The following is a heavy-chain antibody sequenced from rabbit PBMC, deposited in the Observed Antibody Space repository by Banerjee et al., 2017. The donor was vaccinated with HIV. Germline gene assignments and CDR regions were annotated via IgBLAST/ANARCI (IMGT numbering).Heavy chain of an antibody. CDR3: ASHGGGSYYTFYGMDL. Sequence: QSLEESGGDLVKPGASLTLTCTASGFSFSSSYYMCWVRQAPGKGLEWIACIYTGDGNTYYASWAKGRFTISKTSSTVDLKMTSLTAADTATYFCASHGGGSYYTFYGMDLWGPGTLVTVS. D-gene: IGHD8-1*01. J-gene: IGHJ6*01. V-gene: IGHV1S40*01. CDR2: IYTGDGNT. CDR1: GFSFSSSYY.